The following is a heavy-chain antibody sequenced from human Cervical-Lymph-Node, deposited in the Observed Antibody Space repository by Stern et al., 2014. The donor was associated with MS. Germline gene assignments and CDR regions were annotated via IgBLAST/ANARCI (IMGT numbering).Heavy chain of an antibody. Sequence: VQLVQSGGGLVQPGGSLKLSCAASGFTFSGSAMHWVRQASGKGLEWVGRIRSKANSYATAYAASVKGRFTISRDDSKNTAYLQMNSLKTEDTAVYYCTSSNLVASGGYYYGMDVWGQGTTVTVSS. CDR2: IRSKANSYAT. CDR3: TSSNLVASGGYYYGMDV. CDR1: GFTFSGSA. D-gene: IGHD2-15*01. J-gene: IGHJ6*02. V-gene: IGHV3-73*01.